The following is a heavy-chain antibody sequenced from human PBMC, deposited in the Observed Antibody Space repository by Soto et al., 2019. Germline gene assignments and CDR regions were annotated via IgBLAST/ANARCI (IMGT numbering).Heavy chain of an antibody. V-gene: IGHV4-39*01. J-gene: IGHJ3*02. D-gene: IGHD3-3*01. CDR1: GGSISSSSYY. CDR3: ARHTAVRFSGAFDI. Sequence: SETLSLTCTVSGGSISSSSYYWGWIRQPPGKGLEWIGSIYYNGSTYYNPSLKSRVTISVDTSKNQFSLKLSSVTAADTAVYYCARHTAVRFSGAFDIWGQGTMVTVSS. CDR2: IYYNGST.